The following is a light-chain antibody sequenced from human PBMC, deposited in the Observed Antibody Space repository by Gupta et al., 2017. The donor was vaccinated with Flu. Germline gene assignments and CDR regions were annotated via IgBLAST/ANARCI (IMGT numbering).Light chain of an antibody. CDR3: SSYTGSVTV. J-gene: IGLJ3*02. Sequence: QSALTQPASVSGSPGQSITLSCTGTSSDGGAYNYVSWYQQHPDDAPRLIIYEVSYRPSAISNRFSGSKSGNTAPLTISGLRAEDEAYYYCSSYTGSVTVFGGGTKVAVL. CDR2: EVS. CDR1: SSDGGAYNY. V-gene: IGLV2-14*01.